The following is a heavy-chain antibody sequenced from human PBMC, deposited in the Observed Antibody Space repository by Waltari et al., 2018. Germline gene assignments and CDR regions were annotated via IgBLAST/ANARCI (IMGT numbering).Heavy chain of an antibody. D-gene: IGHD5-12*01. CDR1: GATFSSHS. J-gene: IGHJ5*02. V-gene: IGHV1-69*10. CDR2: IIPILGIA. Sequence: QVQLVQTRAEEQKPGSSVEVHFKAYGATFSSHSTSRVRQAPGQGLEWVGGIIPILGIANYAQKFQGRVTITADKSTSTAYMELSSLRSEDTAVYYCARGGYANWFDPWGQGTLVTVSS. CDR3: ARGGYANWFDP.